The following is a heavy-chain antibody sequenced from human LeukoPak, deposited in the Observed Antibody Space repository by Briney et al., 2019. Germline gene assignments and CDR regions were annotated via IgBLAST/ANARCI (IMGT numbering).Heavy chain of an antibody. CDR2: ISGSGGST. CDR1: GFTFSSYA. J-gene: IGHJ4*02. CDR3: AKDSGYYDSTGPKGY. Sequence: PGGSLRLSCAASGFTFSSYAMHWVRQAPGKGLEWVSAISGSGGSTYYADSVKGRFTISRDNSKNTLYLQMNSLRAEDTAVYYCAKDSGYYDSTGPKGYWGQGTLVTVSS. V-gene: IGHV3-23*01. D-gene: IGHD3-22*01.